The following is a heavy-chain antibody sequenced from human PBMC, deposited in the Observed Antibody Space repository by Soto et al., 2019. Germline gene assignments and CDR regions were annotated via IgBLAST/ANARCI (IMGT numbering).Heavy chain of an antibody. Sequence: GGSLRLSCAASRFIFSPYVMHWVRQAPGKGLEWVALIWSDGSDTYYADSVKGRFTISRDNSENTLYLQMNNLRAEDTAVYYCTREDILTGYEFDYWGQGTLVTVSS. CDR2: IWSDGSDT. CDR3: TREDILTGYEFDY. CDR1: RFIFSPYV. J-gene: IGHJ4*02. V-gene: IGHV3-33*01. D-gene: IGHD3-9*01.